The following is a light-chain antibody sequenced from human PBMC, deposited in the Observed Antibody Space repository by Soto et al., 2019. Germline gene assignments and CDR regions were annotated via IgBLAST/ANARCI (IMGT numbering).Light chain of an antibody. CDR2: KAS. Sequence: DIQMTQSPSTLSASVGDRVTITCRASQSISSWLAWYQQKPGKAPNLLIYKASSLESGVPSSFSGSGSGTEFTLTISILQHDDFATYYCQQYNRYWTFGQGTKVEIK. CDR3: QQYNRYWT. J-gene: IGKJ1*01. CDR1: QSISSW. V-gene: IGKV1-5*03.